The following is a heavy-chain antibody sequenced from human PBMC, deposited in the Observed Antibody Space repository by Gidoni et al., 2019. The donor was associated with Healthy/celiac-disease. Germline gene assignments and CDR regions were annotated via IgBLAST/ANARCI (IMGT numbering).Heavy chain of an antibody. CDR1: GFTFSSYG. CDR2: ISYDGSNK. J-gene: IGHJ4*02. Sequence: QVQLVESGGGVVQPGRSLSLSCAASGFTFSSYGMHWVRQAPGKGLEWVAVISYDGSNKYYADSVKGRFTISRDNSKNTLYLQMNSLRAEDTAVYYCAKDRVVLMVYASPFDYWGQGTLVTVSS. D-gene: IGHD2-8*01. V-gene: IGHV3-30*18. CDR3: AKDRVVLMVYASPFDY.